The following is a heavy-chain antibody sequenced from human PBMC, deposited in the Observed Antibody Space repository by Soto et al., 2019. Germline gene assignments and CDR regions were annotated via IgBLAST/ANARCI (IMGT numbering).Heavy chain of an antibody. CDR1: GGSTSSSNYY. V-gene: IGHV4-39*01. CDR2: IYYGGST. CDR3: AGDVRGEFDY. Sequence: PPETLSPTWTVSGGSTSSSNYYWGWIRQPPGKGLEWIGSIYYGGSTYYNPSLKSRVTISVDTSKNQFSLRLSSVTAADTAVYCCAGDVRGEFDYWGQGTLVTVSS. J-gene: IGHJ4*02. D-gene: IGHD3-10*02.